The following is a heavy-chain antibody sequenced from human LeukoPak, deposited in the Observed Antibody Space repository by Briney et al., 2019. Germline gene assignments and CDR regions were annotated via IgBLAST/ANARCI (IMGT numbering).Heavy chain of an antibody. CDR1: GGSISSGGYS. V-gene: IGHV4-30-2*01. CDR2: IYHSGST. J-gene: IGHJ4*02. D-gene: IGHD3-22*01. CDR3: ARGGSGYRPYFDY. Sequence: SETLSLTCAVSGGSISSGGYSWSWIRQPPGKGLEWIGYIYHSGSTYYNPSLKSRVTISVDRSKNQFSLKLSSVTAADTAVYYCARGGSGYRPYFDYWGQGTLVTVSS.